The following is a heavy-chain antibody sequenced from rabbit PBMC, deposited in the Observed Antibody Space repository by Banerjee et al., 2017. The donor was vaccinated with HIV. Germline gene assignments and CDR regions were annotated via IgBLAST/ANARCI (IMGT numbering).Heavy chain of an antibody. Sequence: QEQLEESGGDLVKPGTSLTLTCTASGFDFSGTYWICWVRQAPGKGLEWIGCINTDTGTTWYVSWVNGRFTISKTSSTTVTLEMTSLTGADTATYFCARDEYGGSGNWLGDFKLWGPGTLVTVS. V-gene: IGHV1S45*01. D-gene: IGHD8-1*01. CDR2: INTDTGTT. CDR3: ARDEYGGSGNWLGDFKL. J-gene: IGHJ4*01. CDR1: GFDFSGTYW.